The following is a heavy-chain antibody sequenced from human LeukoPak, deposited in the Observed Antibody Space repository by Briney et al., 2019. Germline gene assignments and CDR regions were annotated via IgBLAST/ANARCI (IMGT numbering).Heavy chain of an antibody. D-gene: IGHD3-3*01. Sequence: SVKVSCKASGGTFSNYAISWVRQAPGQRLEWMGGITPLFGTAKYAQKFQGRVTITADESTSTAYMELSSLRSEDTAVYYCARDSSEFRSLIPHWGQGTLVTVSS. CDR1: GGTFSNYA. V-gene: IGHV1-69*13. CDR3: ARDSSEFRSLIPH. J-gene: IGHJ1*01. CDR2: ITPLFGTA.